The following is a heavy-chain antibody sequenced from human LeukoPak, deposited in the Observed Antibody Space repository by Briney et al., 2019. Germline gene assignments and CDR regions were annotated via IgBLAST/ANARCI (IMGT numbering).Heavy chain of an antibody. CDR1: GGSISRNSYY. V-gene: IGHV4-39*07. J-gene: IGHJ4*02. CDR2: IYYSGRT. Sequence: SETLSLTCTVSGGSISRNSYYWGWIRQPPGKGLEWIGSIYYSGRTYYNPSLKSRVTMSVDTSNNQFSLQLRSVTAADTALYYCARDYGGWYYFDYWGQGTLVTVSS. CDR3: ARDYGGWYYFDY. D-gene: IGHD6-19*01.